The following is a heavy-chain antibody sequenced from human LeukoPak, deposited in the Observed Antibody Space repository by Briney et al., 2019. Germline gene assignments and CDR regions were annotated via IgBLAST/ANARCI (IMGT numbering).Heavy chain of an antibody. CDR1: GGSISSYY. V-gene: IGHV4-4*07. CDR3: ARGIPNWGSVVDYCVL. J-gene: IGHJ4*02. CDR2: IYTSGST. D-gene: IGHD7-27*01. Sequence: PSDTQSLTCTVSGGSISSYYWSWIRQPAGKGLEWIGRIYTSGSTNYNPSLKSRVTISVDKSKNQFSLKLSSVTAADTAVYYCARGIPNWGSVVDYCVLWAQGTLVTVSS.